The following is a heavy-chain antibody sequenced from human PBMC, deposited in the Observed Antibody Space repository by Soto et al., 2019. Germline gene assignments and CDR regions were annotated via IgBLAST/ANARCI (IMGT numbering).Heavy chain of an antibody. CDR1: GGNFRSEA. D-gene: IGHD3-9*01. V-gene: IGHV1-69*13. CDR2: IIPMFSTP. Sequence: SVKVSCKASGGNFRSEAISWVRQAPGHGLEWMGRIIPMFSTPHYAQKFQGRVTIIADESTTTVNMEMRGLTYEDTAVYYCARAQFSDTLTADDYGMDVWGQGTSVTVSS. CDR3: ARAQFSDTLTADDYGMDV. J-gene: IGHJ6*02.